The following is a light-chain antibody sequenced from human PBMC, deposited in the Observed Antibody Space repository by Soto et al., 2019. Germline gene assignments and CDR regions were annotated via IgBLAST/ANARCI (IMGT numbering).Light chain of an antibody. J-gene: IGKJ4*01. CDR1: QSVISTY. Sequence: EIVLTQSPGTLSLSPGERATLSCRASQSVISTYLAWYQQKPGQAPRLLIYGASNRATGITDRFTGSGSVTDFTLTISRLEPEDVAVYYCQQYGSSPLTFGGGTKVEIK. CDR3: QQYGSSPLT. CDR2: GAS. V-gene: IGKV3-20*01.